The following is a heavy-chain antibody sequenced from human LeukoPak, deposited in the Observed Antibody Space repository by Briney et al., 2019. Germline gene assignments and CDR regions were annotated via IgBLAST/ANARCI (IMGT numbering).Heavy chain of an antibody. CDR3: ARDPSRRHSSSAPGEYFQH. V-gene: IGHV1-69*01. D-gene: IGHD6-6*01. CDR1: GGTFSSYA. CDR2: IIPIFGTA. Sequence: SVKVSCKASGGTFSSYAISWVRQAPGQGLEWMGGIIPIFGTANYAQKFQGRVTITADESTSTAYMELSSLRSEDTAVYYCARDPSRRHSSSAPGEYFQHWGQGTLVTISS. J-gene: IGHJ1*01.